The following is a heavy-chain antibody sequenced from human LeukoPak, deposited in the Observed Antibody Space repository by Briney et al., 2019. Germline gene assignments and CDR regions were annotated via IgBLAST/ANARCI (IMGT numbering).Heavy chain of an antibody. Sequence: SETLSLTCTVSGGSISSFYWSWIRQPPGKGLEWIGYIHYSGSTSFNPSLKSRLTISVDTSKNQVSLKLSSVTAADTAVYYCARSSGWYYFESWGQGTLATVSS. D-gene: IGHD6-19*01. CDR3: ARSSGWYYFES. CDR2: IHYSGST. J-gene: IGHJ4*02. V-gene: IGHV4-59*08. CDR1: GGSISSFY.